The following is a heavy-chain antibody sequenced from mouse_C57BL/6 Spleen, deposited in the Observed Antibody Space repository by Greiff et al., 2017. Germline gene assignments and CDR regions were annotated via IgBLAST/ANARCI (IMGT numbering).Heavy chain of an antibody. J-gene: IGHJ2*01. CDR2: ISGGGGNT. V-gene: IGHV5-9*01. Sequence: EVKVVESGGGLVKPGGSLKLSCAASGFTFSSYTMSWVRQTPEKRLEWVATISGGGGNTYYPDSVKGRFTISRDNAKNTLYLQMSSLRSEDTALYYCARRQLTPFDYWGQGTTLTVSS. CDR1: GFTFSSYT. CDR3: ARRQLTPFDY. D-gene: IGHD3-3*01.